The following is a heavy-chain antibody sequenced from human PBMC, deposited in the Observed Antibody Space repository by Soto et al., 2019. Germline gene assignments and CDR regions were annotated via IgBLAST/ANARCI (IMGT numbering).Heavy chain of an antibody. D-gene: IGHD3-16*01. Sequence: QVQLVQSGDEVKKPGASVTVSCKASGYIFVNYGIAWLRQAPGQALEWMGWISPYTGNTHSATKVQGRLTMTTDTSTSTAYMDLGSLTSADTAVYYCVMVDNYVTPTPQDVWGQGTTVTVSS. V-gene: IGHV1-18*01. CDR1: GYIFVNYG. CDR2: ISPYTGNT. CDR3: VMVDNYVTPTPQDV. J-gene: IGHJ6*02.